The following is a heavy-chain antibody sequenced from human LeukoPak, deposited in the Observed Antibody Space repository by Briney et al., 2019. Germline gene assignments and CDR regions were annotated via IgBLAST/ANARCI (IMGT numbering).Heavy chain of an antibody. Sequence: AVKVSCKASGYTLTSYYMHWVRQAPGRGLEWMGILNHSGGSTSYAQKYQGRVTMTSDTSTSTVNMEIRSLRSENTAVYYCAREIRRTTLRYFDFPIDYWGQGTLVTVSS. CDR1: GYTLTSYY. D-gene: IGHD3-9*01. J-gene: IGHJ4*02. CDR2: LNHSGGST. V-gene: IGHV1-46*01. CDR3: AREIRRTTLRYFDFPIDY.